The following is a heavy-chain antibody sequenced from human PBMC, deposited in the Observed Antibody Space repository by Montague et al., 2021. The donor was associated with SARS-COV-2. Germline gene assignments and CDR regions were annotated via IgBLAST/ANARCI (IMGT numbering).Heavy chain of an antibody. CDR3: ARSYSSSWQNDF. CDR1: GGYINYYY. V-gene: IGHV4-59*08. Sequence: SETLSLTCTVSGGYINYYYWTWIRQPPGKELEWIGYIHYNGTTNYNPSLKSRVTISKDMSRTHFFLRLSSVTAADTAVYYCARSYSSSWQNDFWGQGTLVTVSS. CDR2: IHYNGTT. J-gene: IGHJ4*02. D-gene: IGHD6-13*01.